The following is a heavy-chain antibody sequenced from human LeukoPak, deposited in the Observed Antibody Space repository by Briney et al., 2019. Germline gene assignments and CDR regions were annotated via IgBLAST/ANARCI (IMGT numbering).Heavy chain of an antibody. V-gene: IGHV4-59*01. Sequence: PSETLTLTCTVSGGPNSSYYWSWIRQPPGKGLEGIGHIYYSGSTNYNPSLKSRVTISVDTSKNQFSLKLSSVTAADTAVYYCAREIPGYGDYESSYYFDYWGQGTLVTVSS. CDR1: GGPNSSYY. J-gene: IGHJ4*02. CDR3: AREIPGYGDYESSYYFDY. D-gene: IGHD4-17*01. CDR2: IYYSGST.